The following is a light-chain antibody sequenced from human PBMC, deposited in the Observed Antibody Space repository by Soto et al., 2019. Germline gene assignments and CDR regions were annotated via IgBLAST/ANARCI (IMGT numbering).Light chain of an antibody. CDR3: QQYNNWPPYT. J-gene: IGKJ2*01. V-gene: IGKV3-15*01. CDR2: GAS. CDR1: QSVRSN. Sequence: TVMTQSPATLSVSPGESATLSCRASQSVRSNLAWYQQKPGQAPRLLIYGASTRATGIPARFSGSGSGTEFTLTISSLQSVDFAVYYCQQYNNWPPYTFGQGTKLEIK.